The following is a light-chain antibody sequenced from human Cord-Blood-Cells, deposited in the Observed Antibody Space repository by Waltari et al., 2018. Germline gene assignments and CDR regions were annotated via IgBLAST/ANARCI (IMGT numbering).Light chain of an antibody. CDR2: AAS. Sequence: DIQYTQSPSSVSASVGDRVTITCRSRQGISSWLAWYQQKPGKAPKLLIYAASSLQSRVPSRFSVNVSGTDFTRTISSLQPEDFATYYCQQANRFPLTFGGGTKVEIK. J-gene: IGKJ4*01. CDR1: QGISSW. CDR3: QQANRFPLT. V-gene: IGKV1D-12*01.